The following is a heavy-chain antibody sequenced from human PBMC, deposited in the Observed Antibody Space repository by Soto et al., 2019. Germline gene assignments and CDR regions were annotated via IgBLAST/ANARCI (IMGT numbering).Heavy chain of an antibody. D-gene: IGHD1-26*01. J-gene: IGHJ5*02. CDR1: GGSITSYY. Sequence: GHPSETLSLTCSVSGGSITSYYWSWIRQPPGKGLEWIGYIYYSQSTNYNPSLKSRVTISGDTSKNQFSLKLSSVTAADTAVYYCARELPDSDIQWFDPWGQGTLVTVSS. CDR2: IYYSQST. V-gene: IGHV4-59*01. CDR3: ARELPDSDIQWFDP.